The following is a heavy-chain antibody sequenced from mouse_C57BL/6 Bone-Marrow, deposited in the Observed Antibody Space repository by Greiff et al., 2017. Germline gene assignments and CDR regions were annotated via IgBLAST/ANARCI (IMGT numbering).Heavy chain of an antibody. CDR1: GYTFTDYD. J-gene: IGHJ4*01. Sequence: VQLQQSGPVLVKPGASVKMSCKASGYTFTDYDMNWVQQSHGKSLEWIGVINPYNGGTGYNQKFKGKATLTVDKSSSTAYMELNSLTSEDSAVYYCALYYGKGYYAMDYGGQGTAVTVSS. CDR3: ALYYGKGYYAMDY. D-gene: IGHD2-1*01. CDR2: INPYNGGT. V-gene: IGHV1-19*01.